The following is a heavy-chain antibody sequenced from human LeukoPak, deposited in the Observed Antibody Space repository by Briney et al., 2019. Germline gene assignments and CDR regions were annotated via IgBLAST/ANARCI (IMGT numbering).Heavy chain of an antibody. CDR2: INHSGST. V-gene: IGHV4-30-2*01. CDR1: GGSISSGGYS. D-gene: IGHD1-7*01. Sequence: SETLSLTCAVSGGSISSGGYSWSWIRQPPGKGLEWIGEINHSGSTNYNPSLKSRVTISVDTSKNQFSLKLSSVTAADTAVYYCATSLRWNYADWGQGTLVTVSS. J-gene: IGHJ4*02. CDR3: ATSLRWNYAD.